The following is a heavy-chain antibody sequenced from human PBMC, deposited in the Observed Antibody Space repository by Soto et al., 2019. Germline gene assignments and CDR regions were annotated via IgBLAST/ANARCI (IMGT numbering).Heavy chain of an antibody. J-gene: IGHJ5*01. V-gene: IGHV4-4*08. CDR2: ISDRGDI. Sequence: QVQLQESGPGLVKPSETLSLTCTVSGISITSSYWNWFRQSPGKGLEWIGQISDRGDINYNPPLESRGAISTDTAKNQGSPNPTAVKAARTAVFFFPRGPQLFRPWGQGTLVTVSS. D-gene: IGHD2-15*01. CDR3: PRGPQLFRP. CDR1: GISITSSY.